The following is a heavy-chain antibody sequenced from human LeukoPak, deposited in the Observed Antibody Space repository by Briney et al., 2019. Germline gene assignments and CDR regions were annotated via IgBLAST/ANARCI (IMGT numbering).Heavy chain of an antibody. CDR2: ISWNSGSI. Sequence: GGSLRLSCAASGFTFDDYAMHWVRQAPGKGLEWVSGISWNSGSIGYADSVKGRFTISRDNAKNSLYLQMNSLRAEDMALYYCAKDVVAASTGFFDYWGQGTLVTVFS. J-gene: IGHJ4*02. CDR3: AKDVVAASTGFFDY. CDR1: GFTFDDYA. V-gene: IGHV3-9*03. D-gene: IGHD1-14*01.